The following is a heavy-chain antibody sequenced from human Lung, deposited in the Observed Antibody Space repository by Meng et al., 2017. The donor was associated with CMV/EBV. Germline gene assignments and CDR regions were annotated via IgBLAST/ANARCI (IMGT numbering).Heavy chain of an antibody. CDR3: ARGGNFDP. V-gene: IGHV7-4-1*02. CDR1: GYTFSTYP. CDR2: ISTNTGTP. D-gene: IGHD2/OR15-2a*01. Sequence: QGELLQSGSELKKHVSSVKFSCKASGYTFSTYPINWVRQAHGRGLEWMGWISTNTGTPTYTQGFTGRFVFSLDTSVSTAYLQISSLKAEDTAVYYCARGGNFDPWGQGTLVTVSS. J-gene: IGHJ5*02.